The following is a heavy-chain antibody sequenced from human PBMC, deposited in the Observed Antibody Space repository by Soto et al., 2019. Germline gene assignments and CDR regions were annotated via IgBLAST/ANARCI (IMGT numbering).Heavy chain of an antibody. J-gene: IGHJ5*02. CDR3: ARALYCSNGVGDGGFDP. Sequence: QVQLQESGPGLVKPSQTLSLTCSVSGGSISSDDLYWSWIRQHPGKGLEWIGYVSYSGSTYRKPSLEGRVSMSVDTSKKPFALRLSSVTAADTAVDYCARALYCSNGVGDGGFDPWCQGTLVTVSS. D-gene: IGHD2-8*01. V-gene: IGHV4-31*03. CDR2: VSYSGST. CDR1: GGSISSDDLY.